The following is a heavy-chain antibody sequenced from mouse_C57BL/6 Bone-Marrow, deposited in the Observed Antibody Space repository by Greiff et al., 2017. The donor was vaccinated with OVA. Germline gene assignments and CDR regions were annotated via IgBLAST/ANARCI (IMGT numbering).Heavy chain of an antibody. CDR1: GYTFTSYW. CDR3: ARQLRLRGYGVDY. D-gene: IGHD3-2*02. CDR2: INPSSGYT. V-gene: IGHV1-7*01. Sequence: VQLQQSGAELAKPGASVKLSCKASGYTFTSYWMHWVKQRPGQGLEWIGYINPSSGYTKYNQKFKDKATLTADKSSSTAYMQLSSLTYEDSAVYYCARQLRLRGYGVDYWGQGTSVTVSS. J-gene: IGHJ4*01.